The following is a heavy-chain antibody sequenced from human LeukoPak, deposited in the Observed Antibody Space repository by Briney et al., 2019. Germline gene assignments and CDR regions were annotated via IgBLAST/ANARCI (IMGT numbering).Heavy chain of an antibody. Sequence: PGRSLRLSXAASGFTFSSYAMHGVRQAPGKGLEWVAVISYDGSNKYYADSVKGRFTISRDNSKNMLYLQMNSLRAEATAVYYCARDTSGYRGYWGQGTLVTVSS. V-gene: IGHV3-30-3*01. CDR2: ISYDGSNK. CDR3: ARDTSGYRGY. D-gene: IGHD3-10*01. CDR1: GFTFSSYA. J-gene: IGHJ4*02.